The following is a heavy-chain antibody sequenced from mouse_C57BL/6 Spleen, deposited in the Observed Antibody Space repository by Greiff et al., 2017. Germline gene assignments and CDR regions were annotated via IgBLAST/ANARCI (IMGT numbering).Heavy chain of an antibody. J-gene: IGHJ1*03. CDR3: ARRLGPWYVDV. D-gene: IGHD4-1*01. V-gene: IGHV1-80*01. Sequence: VQGVESGAELVKPGASVKISCKASGYAFSSYWMNWVKQRPGKGLEWIGQIYPGDGDTNYNGKFKGKATLTADKSSSTAYMQLSSLTSEDSAVYFCARRLGPWYVDVWGTGTTVTVSS. CDR2: IYPGDGDT. CDR1: GYAFSSYW.